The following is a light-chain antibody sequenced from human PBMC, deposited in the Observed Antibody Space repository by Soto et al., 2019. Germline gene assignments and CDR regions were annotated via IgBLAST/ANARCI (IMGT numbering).Light chain of an antibody. V-gene: IGLV1-47*01. CDR1: TSNIGSNY. CDR2: KSN. Sequence: QSVLTQPPSASGTPGQGVTISCSGSTSNIGSNYVYWYQQLPGAAPKLLIYKSNQRPSGVPDRFSGSTAGTSASLAIGGLPSEYEDDYYCAAWDDSLSGPLFGGRTQLTVL. CDR3: AAWDDSLSGPL. J-gene: IGLJ7*01.